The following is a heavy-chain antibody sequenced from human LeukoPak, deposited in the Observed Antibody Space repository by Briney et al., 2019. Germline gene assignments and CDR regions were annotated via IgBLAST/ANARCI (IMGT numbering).Heavy chain of an antibody. CDR1: GYTFTSYY. CDR3: ARAGDMVVGATTGVDY. CDR2: INPSGGST. Sequence: ASVKLSCTASGYTFTSYYMHWVRQAPGQGLEWMGRINPSGGSTSYAQKSQGRVTMTRDMSTSTVYMELSSLRSEDTAVYYCARAGDMVVGATTGVDYWGQGTLVTVSS. D-gene: IGHD1-26*01. V-gene: IGHV1-46*01. J-gene: IGHJ4*02.